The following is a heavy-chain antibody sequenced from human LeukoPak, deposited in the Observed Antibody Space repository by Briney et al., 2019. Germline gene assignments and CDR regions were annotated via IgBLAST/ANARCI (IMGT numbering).Heavy chain of an antibody. CDR1: GYTFCNAW. V-gene: IGHV3-15*01. D-gene: IGHD6-19*01. CDR3: TTAPRGWYRDY. Sequence: GGSLRLSCAAYGYTFCNAWMSWVPQAPGKGLEWVHRIKSKTDGWTTDYATPVKGRFTISRNDSKNTLYLQINSLKTEDTAVYYCTTAPRGWYRDYWGQGTLVTVSS. CDR2: IKSKTDGWTT. J-gene: IGHJ4*02.